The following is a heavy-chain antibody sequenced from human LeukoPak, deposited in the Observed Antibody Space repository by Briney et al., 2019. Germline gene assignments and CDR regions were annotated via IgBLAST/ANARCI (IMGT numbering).Heavy chain of an antibody. V-gene: IGHV3-30*04. Sequence: GRSLRLSCAASGFTFSSYAMHWVRQAPGKGLEWVAVISYDGSNKYYADSVKGRFTISRDNSKNTLYLQMNSLRAEDTAVYYCAREWSDRYYDSGGYYKSLDYWGQGTLVTVSS. J-gene: IGHJ4*02. CDR3: AREWSDRYYDSGGYYKSLDY. CDR1: GFTFSSYA. CDR2: ISYDGSNK. D-gene: IGHD3-22*01.